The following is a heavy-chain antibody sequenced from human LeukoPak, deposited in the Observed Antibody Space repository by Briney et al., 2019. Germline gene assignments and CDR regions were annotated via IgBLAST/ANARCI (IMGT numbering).Heavy chain of an antibody. V-gene: IGHV4-39*07. CDR1: GASISVGNYH. D-gene: IGHD3-10*01. J-gene: IGHJ5*02. CDR2: VYFSGST. CDR3: ARGAGVLLWFGESLQTGFDP. Sequence: PSETLSLTCTVSGASISVGNYHWGWIRQPPGQGLEWIGSVYFSGSTFYGPSLKSRVTISVDTSNNQFSLKLTSVTAADTAVYYCARGAGVLLWFGESLQTGFDPWGQGTLVTVSS.